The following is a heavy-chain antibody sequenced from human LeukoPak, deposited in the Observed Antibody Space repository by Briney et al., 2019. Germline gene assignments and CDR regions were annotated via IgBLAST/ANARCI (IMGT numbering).Heavy chain of an antibody. CDR1: GGSISSSSYY. J-gene: IGHJ5*02. CDR3: ARATAIRFLEWSPRSNWFDP. D-gene: IGHD3-3*01. CDR2: INHSGST. Sequence: SETLSLTCTVSGGSISSSSYYWSWIRQPPGKGLEWIGEINHSGSTNYNPSLKSRVTISVDTSKNQFSLKLSSVTAADTAVYYCARATAIRFLEWSPRSNWFDPWGQGTLVTVSS. V-gene: IGHV4-39*07.